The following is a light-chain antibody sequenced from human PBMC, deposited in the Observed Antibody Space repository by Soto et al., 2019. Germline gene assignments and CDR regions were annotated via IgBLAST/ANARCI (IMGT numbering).Light chain of an antibody. Sequence: DIQMTQSPSSLSASVGDRITITCRASQIIDTWLAWYQQKPGKAPKLLIYKASSLENGVPSRFSGGGSGTEFTLTISSLQPDDFATYYCQQYETYSPWTFGQGTKVEVK. V-gene: IGKV1-5*03. CDR2: KAS. CDR1: QIIDTW. CDR3: QQYETYSPWT. J-gene: IGKJ1*01.